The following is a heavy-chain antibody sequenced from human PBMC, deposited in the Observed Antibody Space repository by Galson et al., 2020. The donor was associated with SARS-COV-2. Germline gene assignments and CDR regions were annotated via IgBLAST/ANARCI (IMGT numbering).Heavy chain of an antibody. J-gene: IGHJ4*02. CDR1: GGSISSYY. CDR2: IYYSGST. Sequence: SETLSLTCTVSGGSISSYYWSWIRQPPGKGLEWIGYIYYSGSTNYNPSLKSRVTISVDTSKNQFSLKLSSVTAADTAVYYCGRVGNWNEFDYWGQGTLVTVSS. V-gene: IGHV4-59*01. CDR3: GRVGNWNEFDY. D-gene: IGHD1-1*01.